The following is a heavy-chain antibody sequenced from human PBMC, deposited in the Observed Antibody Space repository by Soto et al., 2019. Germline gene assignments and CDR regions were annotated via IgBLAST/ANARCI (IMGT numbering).Heavy chain of an antibody. CDR1: GFTFNRHW. V-gene: IGHV3-7*01. CDR3: VRTGWNPPDY. D-gene: IGHD1-1*01. J-gene: IGHJ4*02. Sequence: EVQLVESGGGLVQPGGSLRLSCAVSGFTFNRHWMSWVRQTPGKGLEWVASIKEDGSENSYVDSVNGRFTISRDNAKNSLFRQMNSLRVEDTAVYYCVRTGWNPPDYWGQGTLVTACS. CDR2: IKEDGSEN.